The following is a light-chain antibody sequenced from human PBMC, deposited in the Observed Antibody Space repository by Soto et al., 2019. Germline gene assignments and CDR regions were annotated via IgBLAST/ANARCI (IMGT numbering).Light chain of an antibody. CDR3: QQYGSSGT. V-gene: IGKV3-20*01. J-gene: IGKJ1*01. CDR1: QSISQS. Sequence: VVLTQSPGTLSLSPGERATLSCRSSQSISQSLAWYQQRPGQSPRLTIYDASRRATGIPDRFSGSGSGTDFTLTISRLEPEDFAVYYCQQYGSSGTFGQGTKVDI. CDR2: DAS.